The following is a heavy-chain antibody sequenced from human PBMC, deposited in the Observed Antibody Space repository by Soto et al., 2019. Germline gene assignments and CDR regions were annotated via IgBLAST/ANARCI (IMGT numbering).Heavy chain of an antibody. Sequence: DVQLLEAGGGLVQPGGSLRLYCAASGFRVSTYDLSWVRQAPGKGLEWVSVMSGSGSGTYYADSVKGRFTISRDNSKNTLYLQINSMRAEETAVYYCVRQAKLTTVTANVGYYYGLDVWGQGTTVTVSS. CDR3: VRQAKLTTVTANVGYYYGLDV. D-gene: IGHD4-4*01. CDR2: MSGSGSGT. V-gene: IGHV3-23*01. CDR1: GFRVSTYD. J-gene: IGHJ6*02.